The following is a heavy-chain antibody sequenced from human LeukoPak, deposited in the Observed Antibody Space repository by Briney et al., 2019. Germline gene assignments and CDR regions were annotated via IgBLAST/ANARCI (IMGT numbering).Heavy chain of an antibody. CDR3: AREGYDFWSGYHNQYYMDV. J-gene: IGHJ6*03. CDR2: INSDGSST. D-gene: IGHD3-3*01. CDR1: GFTFSSYW. V-gene: IGHV3-74*01. Sequence: PAGGSLRLSCAASGFTFSSYWMHWVRQAPGKGLVWVSRINSDGSSTSYADSVKGRFTISRDNAKNTLYLQMNSLRAEDTAVYYCAREGYDFWSGYHNQYYMDVWGKGTTVTVSS.